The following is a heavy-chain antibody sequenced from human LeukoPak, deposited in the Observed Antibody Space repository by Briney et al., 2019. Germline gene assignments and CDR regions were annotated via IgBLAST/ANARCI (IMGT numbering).Heavy chain of an antibody. CDR3: ARATDSDAFDI. CDR1: GFTFDDYA. D-gene: IGHD3/OR15-3a*01. J-gene: IGHJ3*02. V-gene: IGHV3-9*01. CDR2: ISWNSGSI. Sequence: HAGGSLRLSCAASGFTFDDYAMHWVRQAPGKGLEWVSGISWNSGSIGYADSVKGRFTIFRDNAKNSLYLQMNSLRAEDTALYYCARATDSDAFDIWGQGTMVTVSS.